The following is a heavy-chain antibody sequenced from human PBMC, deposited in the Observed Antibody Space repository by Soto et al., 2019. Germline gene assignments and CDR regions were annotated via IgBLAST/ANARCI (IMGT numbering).Heavy chain of an antibody. J-gene: IGHJ3*02. CDR3: ARDRVPPHIVVVTYAFDI. Sequence: QVQLVQSGAEVKKPGSSVKVSCKASGGTFSSYAISWVRQAPGQGLEWMGGIIPIFGTANYAQKFQGRVTIPADESTSTAYMELSSLRSEDTAVYYCARDRVPPHIVVVTYAFDIWGQGTMVTVSS. CDR2: IIPIFGTA. V-gene: IGHV1-69*01. CDR1: GGTFSSYA. D-gene: IGHD2-21*02.